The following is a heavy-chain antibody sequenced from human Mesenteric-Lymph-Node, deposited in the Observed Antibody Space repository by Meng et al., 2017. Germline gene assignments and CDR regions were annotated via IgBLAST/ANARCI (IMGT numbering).Heavy chain of an antibody. J-gene: IGHJ4*02. D-gene: IGHD3-10*01. V-gene: IGHV4-31*03. CDR2: IYYSGST. CDR1: GGSMSIGGHY. CDR3: ARRRGGSGRDC. Sequence: VRRSESGPGLMQPLQSLSLTCPVSGGSMSIGGHYWSWIRQRPGKGLELIGYIYYSGSTYNTPSPKCRVTISVDTSKNQFSLMLTAVTAPDTAVYYGARRRGGSGRDCWGQGTLVTVSS.